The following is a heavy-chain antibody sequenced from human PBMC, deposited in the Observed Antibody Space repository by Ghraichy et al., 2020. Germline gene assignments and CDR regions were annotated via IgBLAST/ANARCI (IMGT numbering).Heavy chain of an antibody. Sequence: SGPTLVKPTQTLTLTCTFSGFSLSTSGMRVSWIRQPPGKALEWLARIDWDDDKFYSTSLKTRLTISKDTSKNQVVLTMTNMDPVDTATYYCARSTIAVAGLYYYYYGMDVWGQGTTVTVSS. CDR1: GFSLSTSGMR. J-gene: IGHJ6*02. CDR2: IDWDDDK. V-gene: IGHV2-70*04. D-gene: IGHD6-19*01. CDR3: ARSTIAVAGLYYYYYGMDV.